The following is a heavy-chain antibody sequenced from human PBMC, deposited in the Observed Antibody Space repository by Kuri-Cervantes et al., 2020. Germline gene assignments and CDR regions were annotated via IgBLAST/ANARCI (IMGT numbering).Heavy chain of an antibody. CDR1: GYTFTSYY. CDR2: ISAYNGNT. CDR3: ARDHRFLDWLLYYGMDV. J-gene: IGHJ6*02. D-gene: IGHD3-3*01. Sequence: ASVKVSCKASGYTFTSYYMHWVRQAPGQGLEWMGWISAYNGNTNYAQKIQGRVTMTTDTSTSTAYMELRRLRSDDTAVYYCARDHRFLDWLLYYGMDVWGQGTTVTGYS. V-gene: IGHV1-18*04.